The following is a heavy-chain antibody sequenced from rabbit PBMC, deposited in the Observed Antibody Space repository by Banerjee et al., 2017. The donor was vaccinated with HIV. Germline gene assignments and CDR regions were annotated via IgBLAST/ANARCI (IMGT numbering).Heavy chain of an antibody. CDR2: IYGGSSGST. D-gene: IGHD4-1*01. J-gene: IGHJ4*01. Sequence: KPEGSLTLTCTASGFSFSSSYWICWVRQAPGKGLEWIACIYGGSSGSTYYASWAKGRFTISKTSSTTVTLQMSSLTAADTATYFCARDLAGVVGWNFDLWGQGTLVTVS. V-gene: IGHV1S45*01. CDR1: GFSFSSSYW. CDR3: ARDLAGVVGWNFDL.